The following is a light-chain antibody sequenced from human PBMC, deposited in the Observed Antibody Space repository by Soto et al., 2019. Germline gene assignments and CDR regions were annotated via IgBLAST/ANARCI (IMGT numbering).Light chain of an antibody. V-gene: IGLV1-40*01. J-gene: IGLJ3*02. CDR2: GNS. Sequence: QSVLTQPPSVSGAPGQRVTISCTGSSSNIGAGYDVHWYQQLPGTAPKLLIYGNSNRPSGVPDRFSGSKSGTSASLAITGLQAEDEAESDRQPYDSCLSGGVFGGGASLTV. CDR1: SSNIGAGYD. CDR3: QPYDSCLSGGV.